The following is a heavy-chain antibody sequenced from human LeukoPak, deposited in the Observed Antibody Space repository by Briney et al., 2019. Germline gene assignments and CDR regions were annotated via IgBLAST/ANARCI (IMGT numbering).Heavy chain of an antibody. CDR2: IYDSGNT. CDR3: ATRRGFELFVDL. D-gene: IGHD3-10*01. Sequence: PSETLSLTCTVSGPFIKTYYWSWIRQVPGKGLEWIGHIYDSGNTNYNPSLKSRVTILADTSKSQFSLKLNSVTAADTAVYFCATRRGFELFVDLWGQGTRVTVSS. CDR1: GPFIKTYY. J-gene: IGHJ5*02. V-gene: IGHV4-59*01.